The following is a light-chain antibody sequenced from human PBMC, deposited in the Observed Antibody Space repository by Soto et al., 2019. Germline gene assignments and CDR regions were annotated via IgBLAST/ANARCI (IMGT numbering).Light chain of an antibody. J-gene: IGLJ3*02. CDR3: QTYDKSLGGWV. CDR1: SSNIGAGYH. CDR2: GNS. V-gene: IGLV1-40*01. Sequence: QSVLTQPPSVSGAPGQTVTISCPGSSSNIGAGYHVHWYMQLPGKAPKLLIFGNSNRPSRVPDRFSGSRSGSSASLAISGLQAEDEADYYCQTYDKSLGGWVFGGGTKLTVL.